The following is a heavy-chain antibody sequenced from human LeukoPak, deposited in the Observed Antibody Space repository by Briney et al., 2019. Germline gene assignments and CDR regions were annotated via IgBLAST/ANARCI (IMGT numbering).Heavy chain of an antibody. CDR2: ISYDGSNK. Sequence: GGSLRLSCAASGFTFSSYGMPWVRQAPGKGLEWVAVISYDGSNKYYADSVKGRFTISRDNSKNTLYLQMNSLRAEDTAVYYCAKGGSYYGDYSYFDYWGQGTLVTVSS. CDR3: AKGGSYYGDYSYFDY. J-gene: IGHJ4*02. CDR1: GFTFSSYG. D-gene: IGHD4-17*01. V-gene: IGHV3-30*18.